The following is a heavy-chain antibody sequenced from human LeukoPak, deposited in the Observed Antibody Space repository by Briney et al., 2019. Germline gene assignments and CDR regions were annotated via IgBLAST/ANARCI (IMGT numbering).Heavy chain of an antibody. CDR1: GFTFSSHW. D-gene: IGHD3-10*01. CDR3: ARQTSVRGMDV. CDR2: INPSGRI. J-gene: IGHJ6*03. Sequence: GSLRLSCAASGFTFSSHWMTWVRQAPGKGLEWIGEINPSGRISYNPSLKSRLTISVDASKNQFSLKLSSVTAADTAVYYCARQTSVRGMDVWGKGTTVTVSS. V-gene: IGHV4-34*01.